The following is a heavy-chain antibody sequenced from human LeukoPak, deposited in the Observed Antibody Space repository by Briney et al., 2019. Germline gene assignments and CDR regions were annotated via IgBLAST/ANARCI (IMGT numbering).Heavy chain of an antibody. J-gene: IGHJ4*02. D-gene: IGHD3-9*01. CDR3: AKAAPKHYDILTGYLYYFDY. Sequence: GGSLRLSCAASGFTFSSYGMHWVRQAPGKGLEWAAVISYDGSNKYYADSVKGRFTISRDNSKNTLYLQMNSLRAEDTAVYYCAKAAPKHYDILTGYLYYFDYWGQGTLVTVSS. V-gene: IGHV3-30*18. CDR1: GFTFSSYG. CDR2: ISYDGSNK.